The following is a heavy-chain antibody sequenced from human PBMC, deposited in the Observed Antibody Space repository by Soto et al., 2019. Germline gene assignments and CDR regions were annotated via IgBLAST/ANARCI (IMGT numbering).Heavy chain of an antibody. J-gene: IGHJ5*02. V-gene: IGHV2-26*01. CDR1: GLSITDSEMG. Sequence: QVTLKESGPVLVKPTETLTFRCTVSGLSITDSEMGVSWIRQPPGQPLEWLAHIDSSGEKSYRTFLKIRLAISKDTSKSQIVLTMTNMDPADTATYYCARRHLAVAVSPWFDPWGQGIPVTVSS. CDR2: IDSSGEK. CDR3: ARRHLAVAVSPWFDP.